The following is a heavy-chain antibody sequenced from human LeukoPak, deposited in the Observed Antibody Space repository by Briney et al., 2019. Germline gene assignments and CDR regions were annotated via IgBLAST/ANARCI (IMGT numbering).Heavy chain of an antibody. CDR2: ISSSSSYI. CDR3: ARDSFRHCSGGSCYASGYYYGMDV. D-gene: IGHD2-15*01. J-gene: IGHJ6*02. CDR1: GFTFSTAW. V-gene: IGHV3-21*01. Sequence: GGSLRLSCAASGFTFSTAWMSWVRQAPGKGLEWVSSISSSSSYIYYADSVKGRFTISRDNAKNSLYLQMNSLRAEDTAVYYCARDSFRHCSGGSCYASGYYYGMDVWGQGTTVTVSS.